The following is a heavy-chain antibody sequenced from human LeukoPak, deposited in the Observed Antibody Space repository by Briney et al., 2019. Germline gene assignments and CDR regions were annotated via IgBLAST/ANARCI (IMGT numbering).Heavy chain of an antibody. V-gene: IGHV4-59*01. D-gene: IGHD3-10*01. Sequence: SRTLSLTCTVSGGSISSYYWSWIRQPPGKGLEWIGYIYYSGSTNYNPSLKSRVTISVDTSKNQFSLKLSSVTAADTAVYYCAGSYYRGPFDYWGQGTLVTVSS. CDR1: GGSISSYY. CDR2: IYYSGST. CDR3: AGSYYRGPFDY. J-gene: IGHJ4*02.